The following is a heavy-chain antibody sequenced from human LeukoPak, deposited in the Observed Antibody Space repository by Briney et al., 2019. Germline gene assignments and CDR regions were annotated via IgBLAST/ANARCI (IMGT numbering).Heavy chain of an antibody. J-gene: IGHJ4*02. CDR2: ISNSGGNT. D-gene: IGHD2-15*01. CDR3: VLKVRFDY. V-gene: IGHV3-23*01. Sequence: GGSLRLSCAASGFTLSSYAMSWVRQAPGKGLEWVSAISNSGGNTYYADSVKGRFTISRDNSKDTLSLQMNSLRAEDTAVYYCVLKVRFDYWGQGTLVTVSS. CDR1: GFTLSSYA.